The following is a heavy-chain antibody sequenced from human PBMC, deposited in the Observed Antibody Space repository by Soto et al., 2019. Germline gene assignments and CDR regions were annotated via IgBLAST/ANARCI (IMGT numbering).Heavy chain of an antibody. CDR3: ARDASSSVDS. CDR1: GFTFSTYW. D-gene: IGHD2-15*01. J-gene: IGHJ4*02. V-gene: IGHV3-74*01. Sequence: EVQLVESGGGLVQPGGSLRLSCAASGFTFSTYWMHWVRQVPGKGLVWVSRIGSGGRSTNYADSVKGRFTVSRDNAKSTLYLQMSSLISEDTAVYYCARDASSSVDSWGQGTLVTVSS. CDR2: IGSGGRST.